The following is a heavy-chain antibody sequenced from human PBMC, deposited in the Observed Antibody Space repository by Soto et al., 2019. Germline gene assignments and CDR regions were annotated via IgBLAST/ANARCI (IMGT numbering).Heavy chain of an antibody. CDR1: GYTFTGYY. CDR3: ARGRTGGDYDFWSGYHTDYYYYGMDV. D-gene: IGHD3-3*01. J-gene: IGHJ6*04. V-gene: IGHV1-2*04. CDR2: INPNSGGT. Sequence: ASVKVSCKASGYTFTGYYMHWVRQAPGQGLEWMGWINPNSGGTNYAQKFQGWVTMTRDTSISTAYMELSRLRSDDTAVYYCARGRTGGDYDFWSGYHTDYYYYGMDVWGKGTMVTVAS.